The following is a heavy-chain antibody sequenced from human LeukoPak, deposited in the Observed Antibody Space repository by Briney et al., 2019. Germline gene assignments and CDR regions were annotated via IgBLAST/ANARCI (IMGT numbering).Heavy chain of an antibody. CDR1: GVSISSTSFY. Sequence: PSETLSLTCTVSGVSISSTSFYWGWIRQPPGKGLQWIGTMSYRGTTDYNPSLKSRVTISLDTSKNQFSLKLSSVTAADTAVYYCARRVGGTSLGYFDYWGQGTLVTVSS. D-gene: IGHD1-26*01. CDR3: ARRVGGTSLGYFDY. J-gene: IGHJ4*02. CDR2: MSYRGTT. V-gene: IGHV4-39*07.